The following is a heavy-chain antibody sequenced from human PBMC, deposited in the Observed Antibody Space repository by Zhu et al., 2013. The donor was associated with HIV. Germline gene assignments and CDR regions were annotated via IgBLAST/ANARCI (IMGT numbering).Heavy chain of an antibody. CDR2: IIPMFETP. D-gene: IGHD1-20*01. Sequence: QVQLVQSGAEVRNLGSSVKVSCKASGGTFSRYGISWVRQAPGQGLEWMGGIIPMFETPNYAQKFQGRVTITXDKSTRTTYMELSSLRSEDTAVYYCARLRGISGTTREAVDIWGQGTMVIVSS. V-gene: IGHV1-69*06. CDR1: GGTFSRYG. CDR3: ARLRGISGTTREAVDI. J-gene: IGHJ3*02.